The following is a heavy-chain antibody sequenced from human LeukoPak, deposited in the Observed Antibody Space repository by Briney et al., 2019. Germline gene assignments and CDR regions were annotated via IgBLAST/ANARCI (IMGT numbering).Heavy chain of an antibody. CDR2: INPNSGDT. Sequence: ASVKVSCKASEYTLTGHYMHWVRQAPGQGLEWMGWINPNSGDTNYAHKFQGRVTMTRNTSISTAYMELSSLRSEDTAVYYCARGVPRITMVRGVIITGPWGQGTLVTVSS. V-gene: IGHV1-2*02. CDR1: EYTLTGHY. CDR3: ARGVPRITMVRGVIITGP. J-gene: IGHJ5*02. D-gene: IGHD3-10*01.